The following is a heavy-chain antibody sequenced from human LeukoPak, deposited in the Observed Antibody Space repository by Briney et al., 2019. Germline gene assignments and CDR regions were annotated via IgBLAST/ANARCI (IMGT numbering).Heavy chain of an antibody. CDR1: GGSFSGYY. D-gene: IGHD3-16*02. J-gene: IGHJ5*02. V-gene: IGHV4-34*01. CDR2: INHSGST. Sequence: SETLSLTCAVYGGSFSGYYWSWIRQPPGKGLEWIGEINHSGSTNYNPSLKSRVTISVDTSKNQFSLKLSSVTAADTAVYYCARGVGVDYVWGSYRKNWFDPWGQGTLVTVSS. CDR3: ARGVGVDYVWGSYRKNWFDP.